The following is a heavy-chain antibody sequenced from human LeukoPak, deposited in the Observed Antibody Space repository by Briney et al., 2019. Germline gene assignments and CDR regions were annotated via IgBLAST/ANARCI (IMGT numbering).Heavy chain of an antibody. Sequence: PSETLSLTCTVSGGSISSYYWSWIRQPPGKGLEWIGYVYYSGSTNHNPSLQSRVSISVDTSRNQFSLKLTSVTASDTAMYYCARGMGAKRHEQEDTFDIWGQGTMVTVSS. J-gene: IGHJ3*02. CDR3: ARGMGAKRHEQEDTFDI. V-gene: IGHV4-59*01. CDR1: GGSISSYY. CDR2: VYYSGST. D-gene: IGHD1-26*01.